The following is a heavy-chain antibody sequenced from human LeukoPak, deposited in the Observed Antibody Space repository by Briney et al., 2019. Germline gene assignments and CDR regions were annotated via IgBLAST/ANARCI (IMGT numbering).Heavy chain of an antibody. CDR2: IYYSGST. J-gene: IGHJ4*02. CDR1: GGSISGGGYY. CDR3: ARAPYYYDSSGYYEFDY. Sequence: SETLSLTCTVSGGSISGGGYYWSWIRQHPGKGLEWIGYIYYSGSTYYNPSLKSRVTISVDTSKNQFSLKLSSVTAADTAVYYCARAPYYYDSSGYYEFDYWGQGTLVTVSS. V-gene: IGHV4-31*03. D-gene: IGHD3-22*01.